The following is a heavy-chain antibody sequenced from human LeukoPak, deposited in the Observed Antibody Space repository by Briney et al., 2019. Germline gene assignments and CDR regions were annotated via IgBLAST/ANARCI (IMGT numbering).Heavy chain of an antibody. CDR3: AGVGIAVAIMDY. CDR1: GGSISSGSYY. V-gene: IGHV4-61*02. D-gene: IGHD6-19*01. J-gene: IGHJ4*02. CDR2: IYTSGST. Sequence: SETLSLTFTDSGGSISSGSYYWSWIRQPAGKGLEWIGRIYTSGSTNYNPSLKSRVTISVDTSKNQFSLKLSSVTAADTAVYYCAGVGIAVAIMDYWGQGTLVTVSS.